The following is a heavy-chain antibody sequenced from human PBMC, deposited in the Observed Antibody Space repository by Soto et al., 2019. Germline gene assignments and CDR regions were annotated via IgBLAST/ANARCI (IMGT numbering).Heavy chain of an antibody. J-gene: IGHJ6*02. CDR2: IYTSGST. D-gene: IGHD5-18*01. CDR3: AASRGYREYYYYYGMDV. V-gene: IGHV4-4*07. CDR1: GGSISSYY. Sequence: SETLSLTCTVSGGSISSYYWSWIRQPAGKGLEWIGRIYTSGSTNYNPSLKSRVTMSVDTSKNQFSLKLSSVTAADTAVYYCAASRGYREYYYYYGMDVWGQGTTVTVSS.